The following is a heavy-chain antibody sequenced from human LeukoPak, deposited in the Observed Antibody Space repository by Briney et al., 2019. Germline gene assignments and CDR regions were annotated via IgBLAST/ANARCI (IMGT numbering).Heavy chain of an antibody. Sequence: SETLSLTCTVSGGSISSSSYYWGWIRQPPGKGLEWIGSIYNSGSTYYNPSLRSRVTISVDTSKNQFSLKLSSVTAADTAVYYCARALWCSSTSCYTGNWFDPWGQGTLVTVSS. J-gene: IGHJ5*02. CDR3: ARALWCSSTSCYTGNWFDP. D-gene: IGHD2-2*02. CDR2: IYNSGST. V-gene: IGHV4-39*07. CDR1: GGSISSSSYY.